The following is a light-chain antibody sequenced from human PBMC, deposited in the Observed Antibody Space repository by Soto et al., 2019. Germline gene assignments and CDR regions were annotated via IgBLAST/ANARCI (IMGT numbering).Light chain of an antibody. J-gene: IGKJ4*01. Sequence: EIVLTQSPATLSLSPGERATLSCRASQSVSSLLAWYQQKSGQPPRLLVSDASKRATGVPARFSGSGSGTDFTLIISSLEPEDFEIYYCQQRSNWPLTFGAGTKVDIK. CDR2: DAS. CDR1: QSVSSL. CDR3: QQRSNWPLT. V-gene: IGKV3-11*01.